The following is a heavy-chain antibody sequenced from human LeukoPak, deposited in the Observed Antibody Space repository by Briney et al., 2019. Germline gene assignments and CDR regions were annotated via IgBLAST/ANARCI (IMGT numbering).Heavy chain of an antibody. CDR3: AKERERTTFYDH. CDR1: GFTLSSYS. CDR2: ISSSSTI. J-gene: IGHJ4*02. V-gene: IGHV3-48*01. D-gene: IGHD2/OR15-2a*01. Sequence: GGSLRLSCAASGFTLSSYSMNWVRQAPGKGLEWVSYISSSSTIYYADSVKGRFTISRDNAKNSLYLQMNSLRAEDTAVYYCAKERERTTFYDHWGQGTLVTVSS.